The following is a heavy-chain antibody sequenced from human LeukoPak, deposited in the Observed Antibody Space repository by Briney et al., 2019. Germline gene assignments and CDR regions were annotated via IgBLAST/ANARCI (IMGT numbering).Heavy chain of an antibody. CDR2: ISTSGSTI. Sequence: GGSLRLSCAASGFTFSSYEMNWVRQAPGKGLEWVSYISTSGSTIYYADSVKGRFTISRDNAKNSLYLQMNSLRAEDTAVYYCASRVITMIVVDPYFDYWGQGTLVTVSS. J-gene: IGHJ4*02. CDR1: GFTFSSYE. V-gene: IGHV3-48*03. D-gene: IGHD3-22*01. CDR3: ASRVITMIVVDPYFDY.